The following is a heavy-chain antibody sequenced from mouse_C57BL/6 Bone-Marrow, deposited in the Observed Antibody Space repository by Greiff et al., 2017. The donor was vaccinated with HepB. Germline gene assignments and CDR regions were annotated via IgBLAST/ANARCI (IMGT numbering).Heavy chain of an antibody. CDR2: IDPSDSET. V-gene: IGHV1-52*01. CDR3: AREIYYFDY. CDR1: GYTFTSYW. Sequence: QVQLQQPGAELVRPGTSVKLSCKASGYTFTSYWMHWVKQRPIQGLEWIGNIDPSDSETQYNQKFKDKATLTVDKSSSTAYMQLSSLTSGDSSVYYCAREIYYFDYWGQGTTLTVSS. J-gene: IGHJ2*01.